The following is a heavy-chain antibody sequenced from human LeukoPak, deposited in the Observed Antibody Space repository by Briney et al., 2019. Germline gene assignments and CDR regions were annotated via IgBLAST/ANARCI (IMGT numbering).Heavy chain of an antibody. Sequence: TGGSLRLSCAASGFTFDEYAMHWVRQVPGKGLEWVSGISWNSRVIVYADSVKGRFTISRHNSKKSLYLQMNSLRPEGTALYHCTRDKGLGDLSFLSMDVWGKGTTVTVSS. CDR3: TRDKGLGDLSFLSMDV. CDR2: ISWNSRVI. D-gene: IGHD3-16*02. V-gene: IGHV3-9*01. J-gene: IGHJ6*03. CDR1: GFTFDEYA.